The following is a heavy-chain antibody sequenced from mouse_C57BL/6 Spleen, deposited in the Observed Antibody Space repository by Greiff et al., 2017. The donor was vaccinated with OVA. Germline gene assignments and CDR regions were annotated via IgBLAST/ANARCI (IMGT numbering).Heavy chain of an antibody. CDR2: ISYSGST. J-gene: IGHJ2*01. Sequence: EVKLMESGPGLAKPSQTLSLTCSVTGYSITSDYWNWIRKFPGHKLEYMGYISYSGSTYYNPSLKSRISITRDTSKNQYYLQLNSVTTEDTATYYCARYQITTVAPFDYWGQGTTLTVSS. V-gene: IGHV3-8*01. D-gene: IGHD1-1*01. CDR3: ARYQITTVAPFDY. CDR1: GYSITSDY.